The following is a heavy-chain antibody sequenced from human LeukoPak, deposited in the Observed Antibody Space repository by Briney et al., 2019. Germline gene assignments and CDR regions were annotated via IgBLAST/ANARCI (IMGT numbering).Heavy chain of an antibody. Sequence: LRLSCAASEFTFSSYEMYWVRQAPGKGLEWIGSIYHSGATYYNPSLKSRVTISVDTSKNQFSLKVRSVTAADTAVYYCARVMDYYDGTGYPPPAAADYWGQGTLVTVSS. CDR3: ARVMDYYDGTGYPPPAAADY. V-gene: IGHV4-38-2*01. D-gene: IGHD3-22*01. J-gene: IGHJ4*02. CDR1: EFTFSSYE. CDR2: IYHSGAT.